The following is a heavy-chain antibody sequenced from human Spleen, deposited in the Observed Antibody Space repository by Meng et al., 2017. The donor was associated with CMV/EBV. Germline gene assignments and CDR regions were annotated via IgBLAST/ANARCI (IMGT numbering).Heavy chain of an antibody. CDR3: AKEAIGGFDP. D-gene: IGHD5-24*01. CDR2: ISWNGDGI. Sequence: GGSLRLSCAASGFNFDDYAMHWIRQAPGKGLEWVSGISWNGDGIGYGASVKGRFTISRDNAKNSVYLQMNSLRTEDTAPYYCAKEAIGGFDPWGLGALVTVSS. CDR1: GFNFDDYA. J-gene: IGHJ5*02. V-gene: IGHV3-9*01.